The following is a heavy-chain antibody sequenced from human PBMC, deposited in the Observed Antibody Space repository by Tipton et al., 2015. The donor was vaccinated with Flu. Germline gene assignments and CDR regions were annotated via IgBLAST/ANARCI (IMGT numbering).Heavy chain of an antibody. Sequence: TLSLTCTVSGDSISSGGAYWSWIRQRPGKGLEWIGCIYYSGSTYYNPSLESRVTISVDTTKNQFSLRLNSVTAADTAVYYCARDQGFGDGLTYDYYALGDWGQGTTVIVSS. CDR2: IYYSGST. D-gene: IGHD3-10*01. V-gene: IGHV4-31*03. CDR1: GDSISSGGAY. CDR3: ARDQGFGDGLTYDYYALGD. J-gene: IGHJ6*02.